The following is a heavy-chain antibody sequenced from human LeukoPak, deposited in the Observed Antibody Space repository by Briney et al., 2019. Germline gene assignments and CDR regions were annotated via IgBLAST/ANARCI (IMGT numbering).Heavy chain of an antibody. CDR3: ARSFRIAARTRDNYYYYYMDV. Sequence: SETLFLTCAVYGGSFSGYYWSWIRQPPGKGLEWIGEINHSGSTNYNPSLKSRVTISVDTSKNQFSLKLSSVTAADTAVYYCARSFRIAARTRDNYYYYYMDVWGKGTTVTVSS. V-gene: IGHV4-34*01. J-gene: IGHJ6*03. CDR2: INHSGST. CDR1: GGSFSGYY. D-gene: IGHD6-6*01.